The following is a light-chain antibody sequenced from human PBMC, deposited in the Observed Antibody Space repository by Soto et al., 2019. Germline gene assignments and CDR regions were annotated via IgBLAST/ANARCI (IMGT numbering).Light chain of an antibody. CDR3: SSYSSSSTFYV. CDR2: QVS. J-gene: IGLJ1*01. Sequence: QSALTQPASVSGSPRQSITISCTGTSSDIGGFYYVSRYQHHPGKDPKLMIYQVSNRPSGVSNRFSGSKSGNTASLTISGLQAEDEADYFCSSYSSSSTFYVFGAGTKVTVL. V-gene: IGLV2-14*01. CDR1: SSDIGGFYY.